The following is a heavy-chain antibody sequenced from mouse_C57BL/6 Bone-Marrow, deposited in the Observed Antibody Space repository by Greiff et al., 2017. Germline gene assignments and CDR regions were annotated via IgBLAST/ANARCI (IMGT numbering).Heavy chain of an antibody. CDR2: ISSGGDYI. D-gene: IGHD1-1*01. CDR1: GFTFSSYA. Sequence: DVKLVESGEGLVKPGGSLKLSCAASGFTFSSYAMSWVRQTPEERLEWVAYISSGGDYIYYAATVKGGSTISRDNARNTQYLQMSSLKSEDTAMYYCTRDYGSYYFDYWGQGTTLTVSA. CDR3: TRDYGSYYFDY. J-gene: IGHJ2*01. V-gene: IGHV5-9-1*02.